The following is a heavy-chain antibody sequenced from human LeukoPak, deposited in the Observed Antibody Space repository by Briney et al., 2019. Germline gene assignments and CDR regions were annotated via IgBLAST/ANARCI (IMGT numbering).Heavy chain of an antibody. Sequence: SETLSLTCTVSGGSISSSSYYWGWIRQPPGKGLEWIGSIYYSGSTCYNPSLKSRVTISVDTSKNQFSLKLSSVTAADTAVYYCARHEFVGATVFDYWGQGTLVTVSS. D-gene: IGHD1-26*01. V-gene: IGHV4-39*01. J-gene: IGHJ4*02. CDR1: GGSISSSSYY. CDR3: ARHEFVGATVFDY. CDR2: IYYSGST.